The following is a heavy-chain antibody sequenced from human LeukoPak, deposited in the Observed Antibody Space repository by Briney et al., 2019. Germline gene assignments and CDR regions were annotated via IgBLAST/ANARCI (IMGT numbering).Heavy chain of an antibody. V-gene: IGHV3-23*01. CDR3: AKDLSSGTGRGFDY. J-gene: IGHJ4*02. Sequence: GGSLRLSCAASGFTFSNYGMNWVRQAPGKGLDWVSAISGSGGSTYYADSVKGRFTISRDNSKNTLYLQMNSLRAEDTALYYCAKDLSSGTGRGFDYWGQGTLVTVSS. D-gene: IGHD3/OR15-3a*01. CDR2: ISGSGGST. CDR1: GFTFSNYG.